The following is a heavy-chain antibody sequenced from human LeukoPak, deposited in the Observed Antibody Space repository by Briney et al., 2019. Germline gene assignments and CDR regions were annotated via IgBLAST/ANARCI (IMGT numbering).Heavy chain of an antibody. J-gene: IGHJ4*02. Sequence: GGSLRLSCAASGFTFSSYSMNWVRQAPGKGLEWVSSIGSSSSYIYYADSVKGRFTISRDNTKNSLYLQMNSLRAEDTAVYYCARDLRGGRQWLGNFDYWGQGTLVTVSS. V-gene: IGHV3-21*01. CDR1: GFTFSSYS. CDR3: ARDLRGGRQWLGNFDY. D-gene: IGHD6-19*01. CDR2: IGSSSSYI.